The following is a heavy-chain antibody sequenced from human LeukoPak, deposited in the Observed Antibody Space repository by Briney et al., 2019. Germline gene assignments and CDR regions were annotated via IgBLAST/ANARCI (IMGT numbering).Heavy chain of an antibody. CDR1: GGSISSNTYC. CDR3: ARGNGGTPYYFDY. CDR2: IYYSGST. V-gene: IGHV4-39*01. D-gene: IGHD4-23*01. Sequence: SETLSLTCTVPGGSISSNTYCWGWIRQPPGKGLEWIGSIYYSGSTYYNLSLKSRVTISVDTSKNQFSLKLSSVTAADTAVYYCARGNGGTPYYFDYWGQGTLVTVPS. J-gene: IGHJ4*02.